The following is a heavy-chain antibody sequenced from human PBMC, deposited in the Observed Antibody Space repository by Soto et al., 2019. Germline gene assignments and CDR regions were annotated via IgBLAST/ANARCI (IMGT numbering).Heavy chain of an antibody. CDR2: IYPTGTT. D-gene: IGHD3-10*01. CDR1: GGSISSGGYS. J-gene: IGHJ6*02. CDR3: ARAPPGPSPRWVL. Sequence: QLQLRESGSGLVKPSETLSLTCTVSGGSISSGGYSWSWIRQSPEKGLEWLGCIYPTGTTYYHPSLKSRVTISVDTSRNQFSLTLTSVTAADTAVYFCARAPPGPSPRWVLWGQGTTVTVSS. V-gene: IGHV4-30-2*06.